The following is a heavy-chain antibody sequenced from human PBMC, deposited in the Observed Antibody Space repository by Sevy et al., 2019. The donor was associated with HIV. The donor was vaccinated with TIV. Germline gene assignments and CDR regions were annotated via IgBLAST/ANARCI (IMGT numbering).Heavy chain of an antibody. CDR3: AGENAWGRGYS. CDR2: IYYNGHI. CDR1: GGSITSLY. Sequence: SETLSLTCTVSGGSITSLYWNWIRQPPGKGLEWMANIYYNGHINYNPSLKSRVTLSLDTCKNQFSVRLSSVTAADTAMYYCAGENAWGRGYSWGQGTLVTVSS. V-gene: IGHV4-59*08. D-gene: IGHD1-26*01. J-gene: IGHJ4*02.